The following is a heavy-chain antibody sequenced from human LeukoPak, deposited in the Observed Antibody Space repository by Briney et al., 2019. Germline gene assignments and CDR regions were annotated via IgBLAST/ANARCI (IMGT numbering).Heavy chain of an antibody. CDR1: GFTFSSYS. J-gene: IGHJ5*02. V-gene: IGHV3-21*01. Sequence: GGSLRLSCAASGFTFSSYSMNWVRQAPGTGLEWVSSISSSSSYIYYADSVKGRFTISRDDAKNSLYLQMNSLKAEDTAIYYCAKVPRQHDNWFDPWGQGTLVTVSS. CDR2: ISSSSSYI. CDR3: AKVPRQHDNWFDP. D-gene: IGHD3-9*01.